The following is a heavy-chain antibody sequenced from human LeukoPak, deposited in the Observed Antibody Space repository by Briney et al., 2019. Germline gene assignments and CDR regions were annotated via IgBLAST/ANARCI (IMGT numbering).Heavy chain of an antibody. CDR1: GFTFSSYG. CDR3: ARNGAPYDAFDI. Sequence: GGSLRLSCAASGFTFSSYGMHWVRQAPGKGLEWVAVIWYDGSNKYYADSVKGRFTISRDNSKSTLYLQMNSLRAEDTAVYYCARNGAPYDAFDIWGQGTMVTVSS. J-gene: IGHJ3*02. V-gene: IGHV3-30*19. D-gene: IGHD2-8*01. CDR2: IWYDGSNK.